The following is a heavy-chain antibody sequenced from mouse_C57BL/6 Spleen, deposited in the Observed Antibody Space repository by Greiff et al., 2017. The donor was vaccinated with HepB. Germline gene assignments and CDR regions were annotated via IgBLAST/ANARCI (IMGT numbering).Heavy chain of an antibody. Sequence: EVQGVESGGGLVKPGGSLKLSCAASGFTFSSYTMSWVRQTPEKRLEWVATISGGGGNTYYPDSVKGRFTISSDNAKNTLYLQMSSLRSEDTALYYCARHDDYDDEGFDYWGQGTTLTVSS. J-gene: IGHJ2*01. CDR1: GFTFSSYT. CDR3: ARHDDYDDEGFDY. CDR2: ISGGGGNT. V-gene: IGHV5-9*01. D-gene: IGHD2-4*01.